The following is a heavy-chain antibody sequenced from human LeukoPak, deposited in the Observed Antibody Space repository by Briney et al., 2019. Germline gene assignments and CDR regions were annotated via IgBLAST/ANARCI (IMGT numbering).Heavy chain of an antibody. CDR1: GDSINSLDL. D-gene: IGHD3-22*01. CDR3: AGLVGRYSSGLYYYYFDY. V-gene: IGHV4-4*02. CDR2: CLSGTT. Sequence: SETLSLTCTVSGDSINSLDLWSWPASPQGRGWSGLGKCLSGTTHSNPSVKSRVTISIDKSKNQFFLNLSSVTAADTAVYYCAGLVGRYSSGLYYYYFDYWGQGTLVTVSS. J-gene: IGHJ4*02.